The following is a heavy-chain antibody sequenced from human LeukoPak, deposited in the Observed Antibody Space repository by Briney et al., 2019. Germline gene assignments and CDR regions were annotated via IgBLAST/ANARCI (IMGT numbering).Heavy chain of an antibody. J-gene: IGHJ4*02. CDR1: GYTFTGYY. D-gene: IGHD1-26*01. CDR2: INPNSGGT. Sequence: ASVKVSCKASGYTFTGYYMHWVRQAPGQGLEWMGWINPNSGGTNYAQKFQGRVTMTRDTSISTAYMELSRLRSDDTAVYYCAREPLWDLSPGFDYWGQGTLVTVSS. CDR3: AREPLWDLSPGFDY. V-gene: IGHV1-2*02.